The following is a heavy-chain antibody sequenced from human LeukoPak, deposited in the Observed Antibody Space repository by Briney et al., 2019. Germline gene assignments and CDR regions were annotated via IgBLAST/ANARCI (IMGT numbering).Heavy chain of an antibody. D-gene: IGHD3-3*01. J-gene: IGHJ4*02. CDR2: VSHSGKT. Sequence: SETLSLTCTVSGXSVTNNFWNWIRQSPGKGLEWIGFVSHSGKTNSNPALTSRVNISLDTSENRLSLNLSSVTTADTAVYYCARAGTTLFGVILNFDSWGQGTLVTVSS. CDR1: GXSVTNNF. CDR3: ARAGTTLFGVILNFDS. V-gene: IGHV4-59*02.